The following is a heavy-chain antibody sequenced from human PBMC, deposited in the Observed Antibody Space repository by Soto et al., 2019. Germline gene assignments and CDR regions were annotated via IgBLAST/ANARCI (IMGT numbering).Heavy chain of an antibody. CDR3: ARKEGPSAGPTPFDY. J-gene: IGHJ4*02. Sequence: ASVKVSCKASGYTFTGYYMHWVRQAPGQGLEWMGWINPNSGGTNYAQKFQGWVTMTRDTSISTAYMELSRLRSDDTAVYYCARKEGPSAGPTPFDYWGQGTLVTVSS. D-gene: IGHD6-13*01. V-gene: IGHV1-2*04. CDR2: INPNSGGT. CDR1: GYTFTGYY.